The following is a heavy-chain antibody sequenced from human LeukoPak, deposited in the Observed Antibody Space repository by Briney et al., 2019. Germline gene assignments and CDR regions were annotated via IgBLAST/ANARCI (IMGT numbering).Heavy chain of an antibody. CDR1: GYTFTSYG. D-gene: IGHD6-13*01. Sequence: APVKVSCKASGYTFTSYGISWVRQAPGQGLEWMGWISAYNGNTNYAQKLQGRVTMTTDTSTSTAYMELRSLRSDDTAVYYCARVGVGRGESSSRYFLVDYWGQGTLVTVSS. CDR3: ARVGVGRGESSSRYFLVDY. CDR2: ISAYNGNT. J-gene: IGHJ4*02. V-gene: IGHV1-18*01.